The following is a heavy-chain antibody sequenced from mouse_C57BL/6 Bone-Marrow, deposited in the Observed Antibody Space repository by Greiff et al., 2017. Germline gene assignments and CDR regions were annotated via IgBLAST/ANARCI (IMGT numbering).Heavy chain of an antibody. CDR3: ARKGGNYWYFDV. V-gene: IGHV1-52*01. CDR1: GYTFTSYW. D-gene: IGHD1-1*02. J-gene: IGHJ1*03. CDR2: IDPSDSET. Sequence: VQLQQPGAELVRPGSSVKLSCKASGYTFTSYWMHWVKQRPIQGLEWIGNIDPSDSETHYNQKFKDKATLTVDKSSSTAYMPLSSLTSEDSAVYYCARKGGNYWYFDVWGTGTTVTVSS.